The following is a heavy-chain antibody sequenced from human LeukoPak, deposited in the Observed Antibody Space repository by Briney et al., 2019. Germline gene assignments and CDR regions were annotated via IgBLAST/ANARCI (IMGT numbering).Heavy chain of an antibody. Sequence: GGSLRLSCAVSAFTFSDNYMTWIRQAPGKGLESVSYISPSGTDISYADSVKGRFTISRDNTKNSLYLQMNSLRDDDTAVYYCARDLRGSGNYEFDYWGQGTLVTVSS. CDR2: ISPSGTDI. CDR3: ARDLRGSGNYEFDY. J-gene: IGHJ4*02. V-gene: IGHV3-11*04. CDR1: AFTFSDNY. D-gene: IGHD3-10*01.